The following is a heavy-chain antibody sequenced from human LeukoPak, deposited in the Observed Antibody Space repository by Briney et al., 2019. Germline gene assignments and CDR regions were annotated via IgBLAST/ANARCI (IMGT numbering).Heavy chain of an antibody. Sequence: SETLSLTCTVSGGSISSGGYYWSWIRQHPGKGLEWIGYIYYSGSTYYNPSLKSRVTISVDTSKNQFSLKLSPVTAADTAVYYCARAFNYGNDYWGQGTLVTVSS. J-gene: IGHJ4*02. CDR1: GGSISSGGYY. CDR2: IYYSGST. V-gene: IGHV4-31*03. CDR3: ARAFNYGNDY. D-gene: IGHD4-11*01.